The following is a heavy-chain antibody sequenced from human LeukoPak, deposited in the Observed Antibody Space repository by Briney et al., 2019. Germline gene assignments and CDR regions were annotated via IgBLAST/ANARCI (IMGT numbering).Heavy chain of an antibody. V-gene: IGHV3-23*01. Sequence: GGSLRLSCAASGFTFSSYAMSWVRQAPGKGLEWVSAISGSGGSTYYADSVKGRFTISRDNSKNTLCLQMNSLRAEDTAVYYCATNPSITMIVVVMGDAFDIWGQGTVVTVSS. CDR2: ISGSGGST. D-gene: IGHD3-22*01. CDR1: GFTFSSYA. J-gene: IGHJ3*02. CDR3: ATNPSITMIVVVMGDAFDI.